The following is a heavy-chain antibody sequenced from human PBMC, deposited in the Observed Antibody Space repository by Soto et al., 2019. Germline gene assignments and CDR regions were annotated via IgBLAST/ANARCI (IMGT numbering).Heavy chain of an antibody. V-gene: IGHV4-31*03. J-gene: IGHJ6*02. CDR3: ALRGGAYYYGMDV. CDR2: IYYSGST. CDR1: GGSISSGGYY. Sequence: PSETLSLTCTVSGGSISSGGYYWSWIRQHPGKGLEWIGYIYYSGSTYYNPSLKSRVTITVDTSKNQFSLKLSSVTAADTAVYYCALRGGAYYYGMDVWGQGTTVTVSS. D-gene: IGHD3-16*01.